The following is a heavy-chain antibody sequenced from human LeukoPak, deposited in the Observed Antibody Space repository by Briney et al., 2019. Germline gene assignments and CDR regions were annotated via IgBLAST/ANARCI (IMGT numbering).Heavy chain of an antibody. J-gene: IGHJ4*02. V-gene: IGHV3-7*01. CDR3: ARIISTLGEPYYFDY. CDR1: GFTFSSYW. D-gene: IGHD7-27*01. CDR2: IKQDGSEK. Sequence: PGGSLRLSCAASGFTFSSYWMSWVRQAPGKGLEWVANIKQDGSEKYYVDSVKGRFTISRDNAKNSLYLQMNSLRAEDTAVYYCARIISTLGEPYYFDYWGQGTLVTVSS.